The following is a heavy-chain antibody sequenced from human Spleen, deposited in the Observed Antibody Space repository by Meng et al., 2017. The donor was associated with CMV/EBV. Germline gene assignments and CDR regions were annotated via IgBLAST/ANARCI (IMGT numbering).Heavy chain of an antibody. J-gene: IGHJ6*02. D-gene: IGHD6-13*01. Sequence: SVKVSCKASGGTFSVYAISWVRQAPGQGLEWMGGIIPILGIANYAQKFQGRVTITADKSTSTAYMELSSLRSEDTAVYYCARRTTSIAAAGTTHYGMDVWGQGTTVTVSS. V-gene: IGHV1-69*10. CDR3: ARRTTSIAAAGTTHYGMDV. CDR2: IIPILGIA. CDR1: GGTFSVYA.